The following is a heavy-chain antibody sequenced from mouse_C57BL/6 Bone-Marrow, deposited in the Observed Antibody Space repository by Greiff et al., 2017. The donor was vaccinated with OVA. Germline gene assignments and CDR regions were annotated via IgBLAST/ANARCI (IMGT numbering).Heavy chain of an antibody. J-gene: IGHJ2*01. CDR1: GFNIKDDY. CDR2: IDPENGDT. Sequence: VHVKHSGAELVRPGASVKLSCTASGFNIKDDYMHWVKQRPEQGLEWIGWIDPENGDTEYASKFQGKATITADTSSNTAYLQLSSLTSEDTAVYYCTTYRYWGQGTTLTVSS. CDR3: TTYRY. V-gene: IGHV14-4*01.